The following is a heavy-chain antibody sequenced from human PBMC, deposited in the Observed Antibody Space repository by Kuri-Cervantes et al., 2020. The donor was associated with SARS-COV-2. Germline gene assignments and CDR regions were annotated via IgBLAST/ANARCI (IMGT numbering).Heavy chain of an antibody. CDR1: GGSISSGSYY. V-gene: IGHV4-61*09. CDR3: ARGRYCSSTSCYPYYYYYYYMDV. Sequence: SETLSLTCTVSGGSISSGSYYWSWIRQPAGKGLEWIGYIYTSGSTNYNPSLKSRVTISVDTSKNQFSLKLSSVTAADTAVYYCARGRYCSSTSCYPYYYYYYYMDVWGKGTTVTVSS. J-gene: IGHJ6*03. CDR2: IYTSGST. D-gene: IGHD2-2*01.